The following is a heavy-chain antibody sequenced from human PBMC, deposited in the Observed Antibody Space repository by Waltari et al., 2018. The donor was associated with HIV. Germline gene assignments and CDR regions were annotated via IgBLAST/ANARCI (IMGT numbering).Heavy chain of an antibody. Sequence: QVQLVQSGAEVKKPGASVKVSCKASGYTFTTYDINWVRQATGQGLEWMGGMNPNSGNTGYAQKFQGRVTMTRNTSITTAHMELSSLRSDDTAVYYCARGRSGNYRGNSVVDYWGQGTLVTVSS. CDR1: GYTFTTYD. CDR3: ARGRSGNYRGNSVVDY. D-gene: IGHD1-26*01. V-gene: IGHV1-8*01. CDR2: MNPNSGNT. J-gene: IGHJ4*02.